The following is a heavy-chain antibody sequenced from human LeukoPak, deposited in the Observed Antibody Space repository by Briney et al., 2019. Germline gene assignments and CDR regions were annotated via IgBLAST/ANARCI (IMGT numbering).Heavy chain of an antibody. Sequence: PGGSLRLSCAASGFTFSSYGMHWVRQAPGKGLEWVAVIWYDGSNKYYADSVKGRFTISRDNSKNTLYLQMNSLRAEDTAVYYCARWGEADYGMDVWGQGTTVTVSS. CDR1: GFTFSSYG. CDR2: IWYDGSNK. CDR3: ARWGEADYGMDV. D-gene: IGHD1-26*01. J-gene: IGHJ6*02. V-gene: IGHV3-33*01.